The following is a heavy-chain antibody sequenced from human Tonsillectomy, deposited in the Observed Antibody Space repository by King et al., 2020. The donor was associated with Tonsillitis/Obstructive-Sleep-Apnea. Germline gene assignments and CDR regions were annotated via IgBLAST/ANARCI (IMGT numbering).Heavy chain of an antibody. V-gene: IGHV3-9*01. CDR1: GFTFHDYA. CDR2: ITWNSGDI. J-gene: IGHJ3*02. CDR3: AKDLDSSGYYSNAFDM. Sequence: VQLVESGGGLVQPGRSLRLSCAASGFTFHDYAMHWVRQAPGKGLEWVSGITWNSGDIGYADSVKGRFTISRDNDNNSLYLQMNSLRAEDTALYYCAKDLDSSGYYSNAFDMWGQGTMVTVSS. D-gene: IGHD3-22*01.